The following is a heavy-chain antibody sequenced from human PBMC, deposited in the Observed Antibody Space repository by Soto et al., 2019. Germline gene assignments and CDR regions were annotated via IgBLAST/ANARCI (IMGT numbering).Heavy chain of an antibody. V-gene: IGHV2-26*01. D-gene: IGHD4-17*01. CDR1: GLSLTNGRMG. CDR2: FFSDAER. CDR3: ARMDGDYNYYGLDV. Sequence: SGPTLVNPTETLTLTCSVSGLSLTNGRMGVSWIRQPPGKALEWLAHFFSDAERSYSTSMQSRLNMYKDSSGSQVVLTMTNMAPADTATYFCARMDGDYNYYGLDVWATGSRSPSP. J-gene: IGHJ6*02.